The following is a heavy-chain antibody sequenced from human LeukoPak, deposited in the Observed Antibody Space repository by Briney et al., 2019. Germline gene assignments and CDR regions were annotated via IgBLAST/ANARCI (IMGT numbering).Heavy chain of an antibody. D-gene: IGHD3-10*01. CDR1: GFTFNTYW. CDR3: ATDYYVSGSYYRLFY. V-gene: IGHV3-7*01. CDR2: IKEDGSEK. Sequence: GGPLRLSCAASGFTFNTYWMSWVRQAPGKGLEWVANIKEDGSEKKYVDSVKGRFTISRDNAKNTLYLQMNNLRAEDTAIYYCATDYYVSGSYYRLFYWGQGTLVTVSS. J-gene: IGHJ4*02.